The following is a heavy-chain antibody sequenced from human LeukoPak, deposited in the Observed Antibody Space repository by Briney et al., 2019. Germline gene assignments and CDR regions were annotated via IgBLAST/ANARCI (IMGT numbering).Heavy chain of an antibody. CDR3: ARVYCSSNSCSTRPTSDWYFDL. D-gene: IGHD2-2*01. CDR1: GGTFSSYA. J-gene: IGHJ2*01. CDR2: IIPILGIA. V-gene: IGHV1-69*04. Sequence: GSSVKVSCKASGGTFSSYAISWVRQAPGQGLEWMGRIIPILGIANYAQKFQGRVTITADKSTSTAYMELSSLRSEDTAVYYCARVYCSSNSCSTRPTSDWYFDLWGRGTLVTVSS.